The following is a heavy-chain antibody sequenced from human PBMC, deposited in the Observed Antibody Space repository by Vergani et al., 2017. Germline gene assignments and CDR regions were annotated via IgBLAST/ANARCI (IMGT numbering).Heavy chain of an antibody. D-gene: IGHD3-22*01. CDR1: GFTFSNYA. J-gene: IGHJ2*01. CDR2: ISSSSSTI. CDR3: ASSITMMPFDL. Sequence: EVQLLESGGGVVQPGGSLRLACAASGFTFSNYAMRWVRQAPGKGLEWISYISSSSSTIYYADSVKGRFTISRDNAKNSLYLQMNSLRAEDTAVYYCASSITMMPFDLWGRGTLVTVSS. V-gene: IGHV3-48*01.